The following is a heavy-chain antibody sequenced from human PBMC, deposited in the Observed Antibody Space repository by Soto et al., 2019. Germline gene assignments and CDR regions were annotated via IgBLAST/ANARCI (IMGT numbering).Heavy chain of an antibody. CDR1: GFTFGSYS. Sequence: PGGSLRVSCAASGFTFGSYSMILVRQAPGKGLEWVSAISGSGGSTYYADSVKGRFTISRDNSKNTLYLQMNSLRAEDTAVYYCAKSDYRHLHYYYYLDVRGKGTTVTVSS. V-gene: IGHV3-23*01. CDR3: AKSDYRHLHYYYYLDV. J-gene: IGHJ6*03. CDR2: ISGSGGST. D-gene: IGHD4-17*01.